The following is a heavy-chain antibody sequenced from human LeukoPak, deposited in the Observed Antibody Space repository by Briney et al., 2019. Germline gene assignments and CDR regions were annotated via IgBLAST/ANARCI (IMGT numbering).Heavy chain of an antibody. CDR2: ISWNSGSI. CDR3: AKAKGGYSSSWHPFDY. D-gene: IGHD6-13*01. V-gene: IGHV3-9*01. CDR1: GFTFDDYA. Sequence: GRSLRLSCAASGFTFDDYAMHWVRQAPGKGLEWVSGISWNSGSIGYADSVKGRFTISRDNAENSLYLQMNSLRAEDTALYYCAKAKGGYSSSWHPFDYWGQGTLVTVSS. J-gene: IGHJ4*02.